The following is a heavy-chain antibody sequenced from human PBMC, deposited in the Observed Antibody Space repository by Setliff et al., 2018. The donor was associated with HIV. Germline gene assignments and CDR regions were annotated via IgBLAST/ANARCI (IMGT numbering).Heavy chain of an antibody. Sequence: WASVKVSCKASGYTFTSYYMHWVRQAPGQGLEWMGIIYPSGGSTSYAQKFQGRVTMTRDTTTSTVYMQLSSLRSEDTAVYYCATSSVAMTAGGDLDYWGQGTLVTVSS. CDR3: ATSSVAMTAGGDLDY. CDR2: IYPSGGST. V-gene: IGHV1-46*01. CDR1: GYTFTSYY. J-gene: IGHJ4*02. D-gene: IGHD6-13*01.